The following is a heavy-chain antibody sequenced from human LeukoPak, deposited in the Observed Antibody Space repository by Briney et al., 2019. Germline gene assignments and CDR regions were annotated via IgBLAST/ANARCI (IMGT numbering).Heavy chain of an antibody. J-gene: IGHJ4*02. CDR1: GFTFSSYG. CDR3: ARELTGIAAALDY. Sequence: GGSLRLSCAASGFTFSSYGMHWVRQAPGKGLEWVAVIWYDGSNKYYADSVKGRFTISRDNSKNTLYLQMNSLRAEDTAVYYCARELTGIAAALDYWGQGTLATVSS. V-gene: IGHV3-33*01. CDR2: IWYDGSNK. D-gene: IGHD6-13*01.